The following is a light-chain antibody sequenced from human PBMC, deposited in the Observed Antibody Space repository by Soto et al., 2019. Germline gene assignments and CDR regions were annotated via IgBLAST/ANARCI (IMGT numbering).Light chain of an antibody. CDR2: GAS. CDR1: QSVSSSY. CDR3: QQYGSSPVIT. V-gene: IGKV3-20*01. J-gene: IGKJ5*01. Sequence: IVMTQSPGTLSVSPGERATLSCRASQSVSSSYLAWYQQKPGQAPRLLIYGASSRATGIPDRFSGSGSGTDLTLTISRLEPEDFAVYYCQQYGSSPVITFGQGTRLEIK.